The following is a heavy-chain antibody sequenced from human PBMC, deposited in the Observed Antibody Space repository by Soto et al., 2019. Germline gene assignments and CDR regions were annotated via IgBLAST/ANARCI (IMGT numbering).Heavy chain of an antibody. J-gene: IGHJ6*02. V-gene: IGHV4-34*01. Sequence: KSSETLSLTCAVNGGSFRAYYWSWLRQPPGKGLEWIGEINQSGTTNYNPSLKRRINISIDTSKNQFSLNLTSVTAADTATYYCARDIITVIGGEIYYYFGMDVWGQGTTVTVSS. CDR3: ARDIITVIGGEIYYYFGMDV. D-gene: IGHD3-10*01. CDR1: GGSFRAYY. CDR2: INQSGTT.